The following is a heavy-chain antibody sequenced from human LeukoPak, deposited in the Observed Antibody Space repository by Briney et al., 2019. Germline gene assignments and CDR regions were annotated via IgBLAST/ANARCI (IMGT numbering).Heavy chain of an antibody. CDR3: ARGRINWRIDY. CDR2: INPNSGGT. Sequence: ASVKVSCKASGYTFTSYDINWVRQATGQGLEWMGWINPNSGGTNYAQKFQGRVTMTRDTSISTAYMELSRLRSDDTAVYYCARGRINWRIDYWGQGTLVTVSS. D-gene: IGHD1-20*01. CDR1: GYTFTSYD. V-gene: IGHV1-2*02. J-gene: IGHJ4*02.